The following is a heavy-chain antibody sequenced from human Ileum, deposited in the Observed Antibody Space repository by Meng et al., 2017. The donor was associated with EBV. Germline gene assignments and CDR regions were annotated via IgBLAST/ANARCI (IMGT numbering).Heavy chain of an antibody. CDR1: GDSITRNNYV. CDR3: AKNGEKYFEY. J-gene: IGHJ4*02. CDR2: ISYSGNT. V-gene: IGHV4-39*07. Sequence: QVQVKEPGPGLGKPSEPLSLTCTVSGDSITRNNYVGGWVRQSPGKGLEWIGSISYSGNTYYSPSLRSRVTISVDTSKNQFSLRLNSVTAADTAVYFCAKNGEKYFEYWGQGTLVTVSS.